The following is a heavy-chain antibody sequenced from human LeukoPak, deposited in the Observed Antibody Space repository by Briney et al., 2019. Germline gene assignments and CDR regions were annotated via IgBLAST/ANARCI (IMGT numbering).Heavy chain of an antibody. CDR2: INSDGSST. CDR3: ARGRYDILTGHYYFDY. J-gene: IGHJ4*02. D-gene: IGHD3-9*01. CDR1: GFTFSSYW. Sequence: QSGGSLRLPCAASGFTFSSYWMHWVRQAPGKGLVWVSRINSDGSSTIYADSVKGRFTISRDNAKNTLYLQMNSLRAEDTAVYYCARGRYDILTGHYYFDYWGQGTLVTVSS. V-gene: IGHV3-74*01.